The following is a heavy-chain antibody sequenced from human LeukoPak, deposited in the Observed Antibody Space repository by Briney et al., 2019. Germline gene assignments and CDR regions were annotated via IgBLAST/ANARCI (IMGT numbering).Heavy chain of an antibody. V-gene: IGHV3-74*01. Sequence: GGSLRLSCAASRFTLSSYWMHWVRQAPGEGLGWVSRINTDGSSTNYVDSVKGRFTISRDNAMNTLYLQMNNLRAEDTAVYYCASRTGVYWGQGTLVSVSS. J-gene: IGHJ4*02. D-gene: IGHD1-14*01. CDR1: RFTLSSYW. CDR3: ASRTGVY. CDR2: INTDGSST.